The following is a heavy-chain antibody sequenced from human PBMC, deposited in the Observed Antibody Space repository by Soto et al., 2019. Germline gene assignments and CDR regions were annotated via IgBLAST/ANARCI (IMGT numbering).Heavy chain of an antibody. J-gene: IGHJ6*02. CDR3: ARSSGSYSYYGMDV. CDR2: INPKSGDT. V-gene: IGHV1-2*02. D-gene: IGHD1-26*01. Sequence: QVQVEQSGAEVKKPGASVKVSCKASGYTLSDYYMHWVRQAPGRGLEWMGWINPKSGDTNYAQKFQGRVTMTRDTSISTAYMELSRLRSDDTAVYYCARSSGSYSYYGMDVWGQGTTVTVSS. CDR1: GYTLSDYY.